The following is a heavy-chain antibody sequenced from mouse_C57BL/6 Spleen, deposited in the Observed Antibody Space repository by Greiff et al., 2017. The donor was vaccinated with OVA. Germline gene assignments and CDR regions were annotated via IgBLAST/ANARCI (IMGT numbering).Heavy chain of an antibody. Sequence: EVKLMESGGDLVKPGGSLKLSCAASGFTFSSYGMSWVRQTPDKRLEWVATISSGGSYTYYPDSVKGRFTISRDNAKNTLYLQMSSLKSEDTAMYYCARQRTTVVEDYFDYWGQGTTLTVSS. CDR1: GFTFSSYG. CDR2: ISSGGSYT. D-gene: IGHD1-1*01. J-gene: IGHJ2*01. CDR3: ARQRTTVVEDYFDY. V-gene: IGHV5-6*01.